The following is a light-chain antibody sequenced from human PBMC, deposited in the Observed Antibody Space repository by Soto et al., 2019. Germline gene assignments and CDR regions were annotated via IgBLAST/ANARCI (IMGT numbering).Light chain of an antibody. CDR3: QQYNNWPPWT. CDR2: GAS. Sequence: EIVLTHSPGTLSLSPGEIATLSCRASQIVSDNYLAWYQQKPGQAPRLLIYGASSRATGIPDRFSGSGSGTEFTLTISSLQSEDFAVYYCQQYNNWPPWTFGQGTKVDIK. CDR1: QIVSDNY. V-gene: IGKV3-20*01. J-gene: IGKJ1*01.